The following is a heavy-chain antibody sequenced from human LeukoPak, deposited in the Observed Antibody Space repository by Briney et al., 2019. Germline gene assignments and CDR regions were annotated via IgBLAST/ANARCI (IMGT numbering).Heavy chain of an antibody. Sequence: PSETLSLTCTVSDYSINSGYYWGWIRQPAGKGLEWIGRIYTSGSTNYNPSLKSRVTMSVDTSKNQFSLNLISVTAADTAVYYCARQRRAVAGYNWFDPWGQGTLVTVSS. J-gene: IGHJ5*02. CDR3: ARQRRAVAGYNWFDP. CDR2: IYTSGST. D-gene: IGHD6-19*01. V-gene: IGHV4-4*07. CDR1: DYSINSGYY.